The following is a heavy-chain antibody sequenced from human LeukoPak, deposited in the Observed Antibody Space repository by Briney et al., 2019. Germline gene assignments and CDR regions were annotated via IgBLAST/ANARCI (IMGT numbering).Heavy chain of an antibody. V-gene: IGHV1-2*02. J-gene: IGHJ4*02. CDR3: ARANGSGSYYPFDY. Sequence: ASVKVSCKASGYTFTGYYMHWVRQAPGQGLEWMGWINPNSGGTNYAQKFQGRVTMTRDTSISTAYMELSRLRSDDTAVYLCARANGSGSYYPFDYWGQGTLVTVSS. CDR1: GYTFTGYY. CDR2: INPNSGGT. D-gene: IGHD3-10*01.